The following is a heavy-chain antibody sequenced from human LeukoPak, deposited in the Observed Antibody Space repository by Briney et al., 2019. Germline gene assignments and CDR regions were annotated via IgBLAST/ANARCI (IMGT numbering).Heavy chain of an antibody. Sequence: SETLSLTCTVSGGSISSYYWSWIRQPPGKGLEWIGYIYYSGSTNYNPSLKSRVTISVDTSKNQFSLKLSSVTAADTAVYYCARVGSYGYYFDYWGQGTLVTVSS. V-gene: IGHV4-59*01. CDR1: GGSISSYY. D-gene: IGHD5-18*01. CDR2: IYYSGST. J-gene: IGHJ4*02. CDR3: ARVGSYGYYFDY.